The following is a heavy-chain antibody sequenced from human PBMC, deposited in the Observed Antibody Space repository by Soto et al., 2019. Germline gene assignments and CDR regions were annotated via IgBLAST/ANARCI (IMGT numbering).Heavy chain of an antibody. Sequence: EVQLLESGGGLVQPGGSLRLSCAASGFTFSSYAMSWVRQAPGKGLEWVSAISGSGGSTYYADSVKGRFTISRDNSKNTLYLKMNSRRAEDTAVYYCAKENGYSSSWFEFDYWGQGTLVTVSS. CDR1: GFTFSSYA. V-gene: IGHV3-23*01. D-gene: IGHD6-13*01. CDR2: ISGSGGST. CDR3: AKENGYSSSWFEFDY. J-gene: IGHJ4*02.